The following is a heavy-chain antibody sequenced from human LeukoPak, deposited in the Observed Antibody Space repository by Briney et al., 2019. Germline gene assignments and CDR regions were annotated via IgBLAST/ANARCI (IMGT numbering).Heavy chain of an antibody. Sequence: GGSLRLSCAASGFTFSDYYMSWIRQAPGKGLKGVSYISSSGSTIYYEDSVKGRFTISRDNAKNSLYLQMNSLRAEDTAVYYCATLRYFDSSYYGMDVWGQGTTVTVSS. CDR3: ATLRYFDSSYYGMDV. D-gene: IGHD3-9*01. J-gene: IGHJ6*02. CDR1: GFTFSDYY. CDR2: ISSSGSTI. V-gene: IGHV3-11*01.